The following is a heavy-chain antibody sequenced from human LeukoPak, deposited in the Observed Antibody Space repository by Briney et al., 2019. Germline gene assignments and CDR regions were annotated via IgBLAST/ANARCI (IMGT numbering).Heavy chain of an antibody. CDR3: AMSNTVRRPFFDP. CDR1: GGSISSSSYY. Sequence: SETLSLTCTVSGGSISSSSYYCSWIRQAPGKGLEWIGYIYNRGSTKYNPSLKSRATISVDTSKNQFSLKLTSVTAADTAVYYCAMSNTVRRPFFDPWGQGTLVTVSS. V-gene: IGHV4-61*01. J-gene: IGHJ5*02. CDR2: IYNRGST. D-gene: IGHD4-11*01.